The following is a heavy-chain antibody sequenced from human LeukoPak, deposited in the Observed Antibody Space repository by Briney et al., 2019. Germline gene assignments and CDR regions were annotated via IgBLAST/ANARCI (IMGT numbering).Heavy chain of an antibody. CDR1: GESFSGHS. J-gene: IGHJ5*02. D-gene: IGHD3-22*01. CDR3: ARASSYYDSSGYRDGWFDP. V-gene: IGHV4-34*09. CDR2: IYYSGST. Sequence: SETLSLTCAVYGESFSGHSCSWIRQPPGKGLEWIGYIYYSGSTYYNPSLKSRVTISVDTSKNQFSLKLSSVTAADTAVYYCARASSYYDSSGYRDGWFDPWGQGTLVTVSS.